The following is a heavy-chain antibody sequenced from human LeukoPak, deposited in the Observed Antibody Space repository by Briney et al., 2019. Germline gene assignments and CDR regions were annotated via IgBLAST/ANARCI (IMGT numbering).Heavy chain of an antibody. CDR2: INPNSGGT. J-gene: IGHJ4*02. CDR3: AREPRPRGGWFVSE. D-gene: IGHD6-19*01. V-gene: IGHV1-2*02. CDR1: GYTLTVYY. Sequence: ASVKVSCKASGYTLTVYYIHWVRQAPGQGLEWMGWINPNSGGTNYAQKFQGRVAMTSDTSISTAYMELSRLSSDDTAVYYCAREPRPRGGWFVSEWGQGTRVTVSS.